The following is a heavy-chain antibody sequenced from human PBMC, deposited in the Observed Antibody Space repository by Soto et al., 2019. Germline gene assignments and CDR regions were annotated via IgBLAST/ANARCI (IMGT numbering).Heavy chain of an antibody. Sequence: GESLKISCKGSGYSFTSYWISWVRQMPGKGLEWMGRIDPSDSYTNYSPSFQGHVTISADKSTSTAYLQWSSLKASDTAMYYCARWDSNNNWFDPWGQGTLVTVSS. CDR3: ARWDSNNNWFDP. D-gene: IGHD6-13*01. CDR2: IDPSDSYT. CDR1: GYSFTSYW. V-gene: IGHV5-10-1*01. J-gene: IGHJ5*02.